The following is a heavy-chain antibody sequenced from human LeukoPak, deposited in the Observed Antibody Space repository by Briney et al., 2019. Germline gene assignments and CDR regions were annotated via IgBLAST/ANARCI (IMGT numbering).Heavy chain of an antibody. CDR2: IYYSGSP. D-gene: IGHD2-2*01. CDR3: ARLGCSSTSCYPGDNWFDP. Sequence: SEPLSLPCTVSGGPISSSSYHWRWIRQPPAKGPEWIGSIYYSGSPYYDPSLKSRVTISVDTSKNQFSLKLSSVAAADTAVYYCARLGCSSTSCYPGDNWFDPWGQGTLVTVSS. J-gene: IGHJ5*02. CDR1: GGPISSSSYH. V-gene: IGHV4-39*01.